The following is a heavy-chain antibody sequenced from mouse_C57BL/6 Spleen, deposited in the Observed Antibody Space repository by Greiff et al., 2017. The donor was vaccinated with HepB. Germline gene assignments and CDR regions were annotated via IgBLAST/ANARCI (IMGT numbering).Heavy chain of an antibody. CDR3: ARDSNPVDY. J-gene: IGHJ4*01. V-gene: IGHV1-55*01. CDR2: IYPGSGST. CDR1: GYTFTSYW. Sequence: QIQLQQSGAELVKPGASVKMSCKASGYTFTSYWITWVKQRPGQGLEWIGDIYPGSGSTNYNEKFKSKATLTVDTSSSTAYMQLSSLTSEDSAVYYCARDSNPVDYWGQGTSVTVSS.